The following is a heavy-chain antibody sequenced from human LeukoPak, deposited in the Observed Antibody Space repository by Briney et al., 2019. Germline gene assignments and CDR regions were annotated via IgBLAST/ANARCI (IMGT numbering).Heavy chain of an antibody. J-gene: IGHJ6*03. CDR1: GFTFSSYA. Sequence: PGGSLRLSCAASGFTFSSYAMHWVRQAPGKGLEWVAVISYDGSNKYYADSVKGRFTISRDNSKNTLYLQMNSLRAEDTAVYYCARNKGVVRYYYYYMDVWGKGTAVTVSS. V-gene: IGHV3-30-3*01. D-gene: IGHD3-10*01. CDR3: ARNKGVVRYYYYYMDV. CDR2: ISYDGSNK.